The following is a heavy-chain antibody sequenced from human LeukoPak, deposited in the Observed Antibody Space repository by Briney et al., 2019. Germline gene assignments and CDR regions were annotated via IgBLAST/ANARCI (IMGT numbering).Heavy chain of an antibody. Sequence: GGSLRLSCAASGFTVSSNYMIWVRQAPGKGLEWVASIKHDGSEKYYVDSVRGRFTISRDNTMNSLYLQMSSLRAEDTAVYYCATDRGWRTSGYYLYYFEYWGQGTLVTYSS. CDR2: IKHDGSEK. V-gene: IGHV3-7*01. CDR3: ATDRGWRTSGYYLYYFEY. D-gene: IGHD3-3*01. J-gene: IGHJ4*02. CDR1: GFTVSSNY.